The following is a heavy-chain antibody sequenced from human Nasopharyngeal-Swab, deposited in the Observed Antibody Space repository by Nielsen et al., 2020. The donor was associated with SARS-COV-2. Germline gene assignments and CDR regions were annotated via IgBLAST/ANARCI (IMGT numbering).Heavy chain of an antibody. CDR1: GFTFSSYA. CDR3: ADPPFSEY. V-gene: IGHV3-30-3*01. CDR2: ISYDGSNK. Sequence: GESLKISCAASGFTFSSYAMHWVRQAPGKGLEWVAVISYDGSNKYYADSVKGRFTISRDNSKNTLYLQMNSLRADDTALYYCADPPFSEYWGQGTLVTVSS. J-gene: IGHJ4*02.